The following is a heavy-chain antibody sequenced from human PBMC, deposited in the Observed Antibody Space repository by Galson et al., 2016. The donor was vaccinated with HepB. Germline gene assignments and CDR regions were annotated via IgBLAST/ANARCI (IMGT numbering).Heavy chain of an antibody. V-gene: IGHV3-33*06. J-gene: IGHJ4*02. D-gene: IGHD6-19*01. CDR3: AKAKLRYSSGWYYFDY. CDR1: GFTFSSYG. CDR2: IWYDGSNK. Sequence: LRLSCAASGFTFSSYGMHWVRQAPGKGLEGVAVIWYDGSNKYYADSVKGRFTISRDNSKNTLYLQMNSLRAEDTAVYYCAKAKLRYSSGWYYFDYWGQGTLVTVSS.